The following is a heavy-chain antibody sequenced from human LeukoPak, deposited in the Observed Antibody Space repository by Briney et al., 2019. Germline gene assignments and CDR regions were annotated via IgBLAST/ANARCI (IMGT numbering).Heavy chain of an antibody. V-gene: IGHV1-2*02. CDR2: INPNSGGT. CDR3: ARTNILTGYRPFYFDY. D-gene: IGHD3-9*01. Sequence: ASVRVSCKASGYTFTGYYMHWVRQARGQGLEWMGWINPNSGGTNYAQKFQGRVTMTRDTSISTAYMELSRLRSDDTAVYYCARTNILTGYRPFYFDYWGQGTLVTVSS. CDR1: GYTFTGYY. J-gene: IGHJ4*02.